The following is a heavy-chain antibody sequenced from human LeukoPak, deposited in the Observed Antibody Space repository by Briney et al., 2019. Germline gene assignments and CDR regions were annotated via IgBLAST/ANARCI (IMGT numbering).Heavy chain of an antibody. CDR3: VRGQREWFGELLGGAFDI. CDR1: GFTFSSYW. V-gene: IGHV3-74*01. J-gene: IGHJ3*02. D-gene: IGHD3-10*01. Sequence: PGGSLRLSCVASGFTFSSYWIHWVRQAPGKGLVWVSRINSDGGSTDYADSVKGRFTISRDNAKNTVYLQMNSLRVEDTAVFYCVRGQREWFGELLGGAFDIWGQGTMVTVSS. CDR2: INSDGGST.